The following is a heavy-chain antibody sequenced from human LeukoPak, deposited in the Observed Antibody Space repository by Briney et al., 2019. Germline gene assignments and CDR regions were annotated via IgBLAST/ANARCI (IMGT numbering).Heavy chain of an antibody. CDR2: IYYSGST. V-gene: IGHV4-39*01. CDR1: GGSISSSIYY. CDR3: AKGYSYADNWFDP. Sequence: TSETLSLTCTVSGGSISSSIYYWGWIRQPPGKGLEWIGSIYYSGSTYYNPSLKSRVTISVDTSKNQFSLKLSSVTAADTAVYYCAKGYSYADNWFDPWGQGTLVTVSS. D-gene: IGHD5-18*01. J-gene: IGHJ5*02.